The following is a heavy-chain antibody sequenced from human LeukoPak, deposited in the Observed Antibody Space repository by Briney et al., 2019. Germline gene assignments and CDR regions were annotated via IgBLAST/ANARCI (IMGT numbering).Heavy chain of an antibody. CDR2: IYYSGST. D-gene: IGHD3-10*01. CDR3: ARVYYYGSGSYYTYWFDP. J-gene: IGHJ5*02. CDR1: GGSISSSSYY. Sequence: SATLSLTCTVSGGSISSSSYYWGWIRQPPGKGLEWIGSIYYSGSTYYNPSLKSRVTISVDTSKNQFSLKLSSVTAADTAVYYCARVYYYGSGSYYTYWFDPWGQGTLVTVSS. V-gene: IGHV4-39*07.